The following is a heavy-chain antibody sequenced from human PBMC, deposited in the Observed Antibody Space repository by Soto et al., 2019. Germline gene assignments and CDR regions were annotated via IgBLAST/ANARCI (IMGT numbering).Heavy chain of an antibody. CDR3: ARDAAVSEDGMDV. CDR1: GGTFSSYA. J-gene: IGHJ6*02. CDR2: IIPIFGTA. Sequence: GASVKVSCNASGGTFSSYAISCLRHAPGQGLDWMGGIIPIFGTANYAQKFQGRVTITADKSTSTAYMELSSLRSEDTAVYYCARDAAVSEDGMDVWGQGTTVTVSS. V-gene: IGHV1-69*06.